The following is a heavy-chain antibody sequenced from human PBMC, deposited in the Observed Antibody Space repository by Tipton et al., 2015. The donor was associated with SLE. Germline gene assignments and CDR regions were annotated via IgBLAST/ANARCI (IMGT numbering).Heavy chain of an antibody. J-gene: IGHJ3*02. CDR3: ARAPGLRYAFDI. CDR2: IYTSGST. D-gene: IGHD5-12*01. CDR1: GGSISSGSYY. V-gene: IGHV4-61*02. Sequence: LRLSCTVSGGSISSGSYYWSWIRQPAGKGLEWIGRIYTSGSTNYNPPLKSRVTISVDTSKNQFSLKLSSVTAADTAVYYCARAPGLRYAFDIWGQGTMVTVSS.